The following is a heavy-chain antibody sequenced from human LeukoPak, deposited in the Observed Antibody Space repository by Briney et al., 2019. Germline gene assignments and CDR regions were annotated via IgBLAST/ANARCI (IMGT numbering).Heavy chain of an antibody. V-gene: IGHV1-46*01. CDR1: GYTFTSYY. D-gene: IGHD3-22*01. Sequence: ASVKVSCKASGYTFTSYYMHWVRQAPGQGLEWMGIINPSGGSTSYAQKFQGRVTMTRDTSTSTVYMELSSLRSEDPAVYYCARAANYYDSSGYYYDAFDIWGQGTMVTVSS. CDR3: ARAANYYDSSGYYYDAFDI. CDR2: INPSGGST. J-gene: IGHJ3*02.